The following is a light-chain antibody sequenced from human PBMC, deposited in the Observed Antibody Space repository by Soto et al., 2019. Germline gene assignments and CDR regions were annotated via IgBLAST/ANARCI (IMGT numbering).Light chain of an antibody. Sequence: EIVMTQSPATLSVSPGERATLSCRASQSISSNLAWYQQKLGQAPRLLIYRASTRATGIPARFSGSGSGTEFTLTISSLQSEDFALYYCHQYESWPQTLGQGTKVDIK. V-gene: IGKV3-15*01. CDR3: HQYESWPQT. J-gene: IGKJ1*01. CDR1: QSISSN. CDR2: RAS.